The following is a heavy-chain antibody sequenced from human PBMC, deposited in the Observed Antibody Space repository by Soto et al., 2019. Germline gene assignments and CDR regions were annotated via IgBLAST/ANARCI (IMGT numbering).Heavy chain of an antibody. D-gene: IGHD3-16*01. Sequence: KTSETLSLTCSVSAGSLSNYYWTWIRQSPGKGLEWIGEIYHPGSTKYNPSLTSRVAISVAMSKNQFSLTLSSVTPADTAVYYCARGGRGSGLYFLYYFDLWGQGTLVTVSS. CDR2: IYHPGST. CDR3: ARGGRGSGLYFLYYFDL. V-gene: IGHV4-59*01. CDR1: AGSLSNYY. J-gene: IGHJ4*02.